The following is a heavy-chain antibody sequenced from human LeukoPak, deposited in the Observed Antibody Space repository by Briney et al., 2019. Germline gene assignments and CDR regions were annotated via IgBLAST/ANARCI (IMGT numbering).Heavy chain of an antibody. Sequence: PGGSLRLSCSASGFTFSDYPMHWVRQAPGKGLEYVSAISKNGDDTYYADSVKGRFTISRDNSKNTLYLQMGSLRAEDMAVYYCAREDRDRDAFDIWGQGTMVTVSS. D-gene: IGHD5-24*01. CDR2: ISKNGDDT. V-gene: IGHV3-64*02. CDR3: AREDRDRDAFDI. CDR1: GFTFSDYP. J-gene: IGHJ3*02.